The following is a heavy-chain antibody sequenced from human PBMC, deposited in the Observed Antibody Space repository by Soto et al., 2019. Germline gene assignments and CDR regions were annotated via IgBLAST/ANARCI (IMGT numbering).Heavy chain of an antibody. CDR2: ISCDRSNK. CDR3: ARDGTIFGPRVNYYYYYMDV. CDR1: GFTFSSYS. Sequence: GGSLRLSCASSGFTFSSYSMNLVRQAPGKGLEWVSYISCDRSNKYYADSVKGRFTISRDNSKNTLYPQMNSLRAEDTAVYYCARDGTIFGPRVNYYYYYMDVWGKGTTVTVSS. D-gene: IGHD3-3*01. J-gene: IGHJ6*03. V-gene: IGHV3-33*08.